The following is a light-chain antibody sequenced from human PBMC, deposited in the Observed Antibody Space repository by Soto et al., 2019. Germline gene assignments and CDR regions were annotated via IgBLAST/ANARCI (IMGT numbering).Light chain of an antibody. CDR2: HAY. J-gene: IGKJ1*01. Sequence: SESVADRVTLPCRASRSISSWLAWYQQKPGKAPTRLLYHAYSLESGVPSRFSGSGAGTEFTLTISSLQPDDFATYYCHHYITYATFGQGTKV. CDR3: HHYITYAT. CDR1: RSISSW. V-gene: IGKV1-5*01.